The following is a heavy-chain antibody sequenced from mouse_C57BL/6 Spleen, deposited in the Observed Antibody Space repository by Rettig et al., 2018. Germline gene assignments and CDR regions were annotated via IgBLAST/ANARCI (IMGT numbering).Heavy chain of an antibody. V-gene: IGHV1-64*01. CDR3: ARSPGYFDY. Sequence: AELVKPGASVKLSCKASGYTFTSYWMHWVKQRPGQGLEWIGMIHPNSGSTNYNEKFKSKATLTVDKSSSTAYMQLSSLTSEDSAVYYCARSPGYFDYWGQGTTLTVSS. CDR2: IHPNSGST. CDR1: GYTFTSYW. J-gene: IGHJ2*01.